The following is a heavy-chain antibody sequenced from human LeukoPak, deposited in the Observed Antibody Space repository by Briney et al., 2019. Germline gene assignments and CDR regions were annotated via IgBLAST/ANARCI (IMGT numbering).Heavy chain of an antibody. D-gene: IGHD3-10*02. CDR2: ISYNT. J-gene: IGHJ4*02. CDR3: ARCWGSDHHYFDY. V-gene: IGHV3-23*01. CDR1: GFTFGVYA. Sequence: PGGSLRLSCAASGFTFGVYAVTGVRQSPGRGLEWVSTISYNTYYLDPVKGRLTISRDHSKRKLFLQMSSLPAEDTAIYNCARCWGSDHHYFDYWGQGILVTVSS.